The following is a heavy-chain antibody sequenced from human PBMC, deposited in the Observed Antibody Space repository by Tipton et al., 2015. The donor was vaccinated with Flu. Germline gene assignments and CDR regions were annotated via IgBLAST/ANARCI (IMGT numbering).Heavy chain of an antibody. J-gene: IGHJ4*02. D-gene: IGHD2/OR15-2a*01. CDR3: ARRSTTEAPHYFDY. Sequence: TLSLTCAVYGGSFSGYYWSWIRQPPGKGLEWIGEINHSGSTNYNPSLNSRVTISADTSRNHISLMLSSVPTADTAVYYCARRSTTEAPHYFDYWGQGILVTVSS. V-gene: IGHV4-34*01. CDR1: GGSFSGYY. CDR2: INHSGST.